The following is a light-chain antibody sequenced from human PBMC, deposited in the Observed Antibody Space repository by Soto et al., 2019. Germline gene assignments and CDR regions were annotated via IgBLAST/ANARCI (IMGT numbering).Light chain of an antibody. J-gene: IGLJ1*01. CDR3: CSYAGSSTYV. Sequence: QSALPQPASVSGSAGQSITISCTGTSSDVGNYNLVSWYLHHPGKAPKLLIYEDTKRPSGVSNRFSGSRSGNTASLTVSGLQAEDETDYYCCSYAGSSTYVFGTGTKVTV. CDR2: EDT. CDR1: SSDVGNYNL. V-gene: IGLV2-23*01.